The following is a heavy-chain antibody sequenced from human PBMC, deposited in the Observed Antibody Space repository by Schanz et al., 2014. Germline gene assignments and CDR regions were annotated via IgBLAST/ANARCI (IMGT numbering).Heavy chain of an antibody. Sequence: EVQLVESGGGLVQPGGSLRLSCAASGFTFSNYGMNWVRQAPGKGLEWVGRITNKPNNYNTEYAASVKGRFTISRDDSRNSLYLQMSSLKTEDTAVYYCVRLDVHDYWGQGTLVTVSA. V-gene: IGHV3-72*01. CDR1: GFTFSNYG. CDR3: VRLDVHDY. J-gene: IGHJ4*02. D-gene: IGHD3-16*01. CDR2: ITNKPNNYNT.